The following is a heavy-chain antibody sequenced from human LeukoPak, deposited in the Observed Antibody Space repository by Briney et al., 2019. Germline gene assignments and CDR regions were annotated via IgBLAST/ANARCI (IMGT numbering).Heavy chain of an antibody. J-gene: IGHJ1*01. D-gene: IGHD2-21*02. Sequence: PSETLSLTCTVSGGSISSGGYYWSWIRQHPGKGLEWIGYIYYSGSTYYNPSLKSRVTISVDTSKNQFSLKLSPVTAADTAVYYCARGPSVYCGGDCYPEYFQHWGQGTLVTVSS. CDR3: ARGPSVYCGGDCYPEYFQH. CDR1: GGSISSGGYY. CDR2: IYYSGST. V-gene: IGHV4-31*03.